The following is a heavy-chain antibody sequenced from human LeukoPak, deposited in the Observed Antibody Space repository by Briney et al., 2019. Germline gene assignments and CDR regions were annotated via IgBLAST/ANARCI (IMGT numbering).Heavy chain of an antibody. D-gene: IGHD1-20*01. CDR2: INTNTGNP. J-gene: IGHJ5*02. Sequence: ASVKVSCKASGYTFTSYAMNWVRQAPGQGLEWMGWINTNTGNPTYAQGFTGRFVFSLDTSVSTAYLQISSLKAEDTAVYYCARVGVYNWNDAIYWFDPWGQGTLVTVSS. CDR3: ARVGVYNWNDAIYWFDP. V-gene: IGHV7-4-1*02. CDR1: GYTFTSYA.